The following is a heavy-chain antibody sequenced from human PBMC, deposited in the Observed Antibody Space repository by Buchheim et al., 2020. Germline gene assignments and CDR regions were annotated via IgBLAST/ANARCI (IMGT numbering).Heavy chain of an antibody. V-gene: IGHV4-39*01. CDR3: ARQAAVSDYDSSGYYDY. Sequence: VQLVESGGGLVQPGGSLRLSCAASGFTFSSYWMSWVRQAPGKGLEWIGSIYYSGSTYYNPSLKSRVTISVDTSKNQFSLKLSSVTAADTAVYYCARQAAVSDYDSSGYYDYWGQGTL. CDR1: GFTFSSYW. D-gene: IGHD3-22*01. J-gene: IGHJ4*02. CDR2: IYYSGST.